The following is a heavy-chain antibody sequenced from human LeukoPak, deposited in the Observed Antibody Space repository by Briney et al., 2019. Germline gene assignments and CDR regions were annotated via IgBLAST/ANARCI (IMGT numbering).Heavy chain of an antibody. Sequence: GGSLRLSCAASGFTFSKAWMIWGRQAPGKGLEWVARIKTKSEGGTIDYAAPVKGRFTISRDDSKNTLYLQMNSLKTEDTAVYYCTSSGSRWDYFDYWGQGILATVSS. CDR1: GFTFSKAW. CDR3: TSSGSRWDYFDY. CDR2: IKTKSEGGTI. V-gene: IGHV3-15*05. D-gene: IGHD4-23*01. J-gene: IGHJ4*02.